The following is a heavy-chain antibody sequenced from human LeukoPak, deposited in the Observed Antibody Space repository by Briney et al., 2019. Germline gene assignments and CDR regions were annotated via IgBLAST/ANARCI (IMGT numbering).Heavy chain of an antibody. CDR1: GYSFTSYW. V-gene: IGHV5-51*01. Sequence: GESLKISCKGSGYSFTSYWIGWVRQMPGKGLEWMGIIYPGDSITRYSPSFQGQVTISADKSISTAYLQWSSLKASDTAVYYCARGGGRRAVLWFGEVWGQGTLVSVSS. CDR2: IYPGDSIT. J-gene: IGHJ4*02. D-gene: IGHD3-10*01. CDR3: ARGGGRRAVLWFGEV.